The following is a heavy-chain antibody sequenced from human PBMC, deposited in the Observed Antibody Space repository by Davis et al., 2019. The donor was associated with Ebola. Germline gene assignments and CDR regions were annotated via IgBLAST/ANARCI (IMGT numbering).Heavy chain of an antibody. CDR1: GYTFTSYG. CDR3: ATSTGGIAARPYVY. J-gene: IGHJ4*02. Sequence: ASVKVSCKASGYTFTSYGISWVRQAPGQGLEWMGWISAYNGNTNYAQKLQGRVTMTTDTSTDTAYMELSSLRSEDTAVYYCATSTGGIAARPYVYWGQGTLVTVSS. V-gene: IGHV1-18*01. CDR2: ISAYNGNT. D-gene: IGHD6-6*01.